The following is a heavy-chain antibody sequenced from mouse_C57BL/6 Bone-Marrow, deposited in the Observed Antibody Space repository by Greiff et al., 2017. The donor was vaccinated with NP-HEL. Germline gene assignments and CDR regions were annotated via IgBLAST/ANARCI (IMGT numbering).Heavy chain of an antibody. CDR2: ISSGSSTI. J-gene: IGHJ3*01. Sequence: EVKLVESGGGLVKPGGSLKLSCAASGFTFSDYGMHWVRQAPEKGLEWVAYISSGSSTIYYADTVKGRFTISRDNAKNTLFLQMTSLRSEDTAMYYCARPYSSGRSWFAYWGQGTLVTVSA. V-gene: IGHV5-17*01. D-gene: IGHD3-2*02. CDR3: ARPYSSGRSWFAY. CDR1: GFTFSDYG.